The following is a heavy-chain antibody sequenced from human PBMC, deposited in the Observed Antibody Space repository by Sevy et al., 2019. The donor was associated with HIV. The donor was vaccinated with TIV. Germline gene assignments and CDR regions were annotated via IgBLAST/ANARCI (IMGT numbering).Heavy chain of an antibody. Sequence: ASVKVSCKASGYTFTGYYMHWVRQAPGQGLEWMGWINPNSGGTNYAQKFQGRVTMTRDTSISTAYMELSRLRSDDTAVYYYARDCSSTSCQNFDYWGQGTLVTVSS. D-gene: IGHD2-2*01. J-gene: IGHJ4*02. CDR2: INPNSGGT. CDR1: GYTFTGYY. V-gene: IGHV1-2*02. CDR3: ARDCSSTSCQNFDY.